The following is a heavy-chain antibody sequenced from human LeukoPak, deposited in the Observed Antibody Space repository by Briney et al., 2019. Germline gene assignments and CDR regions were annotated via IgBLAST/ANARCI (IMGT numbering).Heavy chain of an antibody. D-gene: IGHD2-15*01. V-gene: IGHV3-48*03. CDR3: TRALVVYYYMDV. J-gene: IGHJ6*02. Sequence: GGSLRVSCAASGFTFSSYEMNWVRQAPGKGLEWVSYISSSGDTMYYADSVRGRFTISRDNAKNSLYLQMNSLRAEDTAVYYCTRALVVYYYMDVWGQGTTVTVSS. CDR2: ISSSGDTM. CDR1: GFTFSSYE.